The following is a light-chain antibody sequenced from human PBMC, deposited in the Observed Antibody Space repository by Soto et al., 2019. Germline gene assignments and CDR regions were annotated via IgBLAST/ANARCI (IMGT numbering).Light chain of an antibody. CDR3: QQYNNWPWT. V-gene: IGKV3-15*01. CDR2: GAS. CDR1: QSVSSN. Sequence: EIVMTQSPATLSVSPGERATLSCMASQSVSSNLAWYQQKPGQAPRLLIYGASTRATGIPARFSGSGSGTEFTPTISSLQSEDFAVCYCQQYNNWPWTFGQGTKVDIK. J-gene: IGKJ1*01.